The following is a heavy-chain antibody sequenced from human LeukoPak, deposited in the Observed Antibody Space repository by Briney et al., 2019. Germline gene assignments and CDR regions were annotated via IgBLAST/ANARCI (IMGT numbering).Heavy chain of an antibody. CDR2: IHTSGST. J-gene: IGHJ6*02. CDR1: GGSISSYY. D-gene: IGHD1-26*01. CDR3: ARDMGGGYRIHYYYYGMDV. Sequence: PSETLSLTCTVSGGSISSYYWSWIRQPAGKGLEWIGRIHTSGSTNYNPSLKSRVTMSVDTSKNQFSLKLSSVTAADTAVYYCARDMGGGYRIHYYYYGMDVWGQGTTVTVSS. V-gene: IGHV4-4*07.